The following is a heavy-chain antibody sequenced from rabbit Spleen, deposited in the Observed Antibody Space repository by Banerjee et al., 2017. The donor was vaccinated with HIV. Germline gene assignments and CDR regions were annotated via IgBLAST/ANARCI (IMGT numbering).Heavy chain of an antibody. CDR2: IEVGDSSFT. CDR3: ARDSGSSFSSYGMDL. V-gene: IGHV1S45*01. CDR1: GVSFSFSSY. J-gene: IGHJ6*01. Sequence: QEQLEESGGGLVKPGASLTLTCKASGVSFSFSSYMCWVRQAPGKGLEWIACIEVGDSSFTYFATWARGRFTISKTSSTTVTLQVTRLTAADTATYFCARDSGSSFSSYGMDLWGPGTLVTVS. D-gene: IGHD8-1*01.